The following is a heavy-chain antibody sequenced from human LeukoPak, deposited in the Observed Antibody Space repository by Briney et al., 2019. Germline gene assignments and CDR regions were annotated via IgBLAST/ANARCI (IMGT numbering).Heavy chain of an antibody. V-gene: IGHV1-2*02. Sequence: ASVKVSCKASGYTFTDFTDYYIHWVRQAPGQGLEWMGWINPNSGVTYYAQKFNGRVTMTRDTSISTAYMELSSLTSDDTVFYFCVRFSTGWYFDLWGPGTLVTVSS. D-gene: IGHD6-19*01. J-gene: IGHJ4*02. CDR2: INPNSGVT. CDR1: GYTFTDFTDYY. CDR3: VRFSTGWYFDL.